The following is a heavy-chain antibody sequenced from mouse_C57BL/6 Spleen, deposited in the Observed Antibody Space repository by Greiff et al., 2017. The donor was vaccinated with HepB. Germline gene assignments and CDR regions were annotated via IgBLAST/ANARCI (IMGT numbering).Heavy chain of an antibody. CDR2: ISSGGSYT. D-gene: IGHD2-4*01. CDR3: ARDYDAWFAY. J-gene: IGHJ3*01. V-gene: IGHV5-6*01. CDR1: FFTFLLYF. Sequence: SLPLSFSSSFFTFLLYFLSCFLHTPDKRLEWVATISSGGSYTYYPDSVKGRFTISRDNAKNTLYLQMSSLKSEDTAMYYCARDYDAWFAYWGQGTLVTVSA.